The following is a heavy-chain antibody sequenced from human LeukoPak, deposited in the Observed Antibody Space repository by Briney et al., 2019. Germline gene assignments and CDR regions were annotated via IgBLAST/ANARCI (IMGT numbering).Heavy chain of an antibody. CDR3: ARGEGILTGYQN. CDR1: GFNFNNYN. J-gene: IGHJ4*02. CDR2: ITLSSSSI. D-gene: IGHD3-9*01. Sequence: GGSLRLSCAASGFNFNNYNMNWVRQAPGKGRGWVSYITLSSSSIYYADSVKGRFTISRDNAKSSLYLQMNSLRAEDTAVYYCARGEGILTGYQNWGQGTLVTVSS. V-gene: IGHV3-48*01.